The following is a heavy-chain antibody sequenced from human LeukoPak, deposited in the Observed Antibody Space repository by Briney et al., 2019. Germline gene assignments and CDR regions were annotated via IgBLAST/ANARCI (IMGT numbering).Heavy chain of an antibody. D-gene: IGHD4-17*01. V-gene: IGHV4-4*02. CDR3: ARAGAYALDY. CDR1: GASISNGYW. Sequence: PSETLSLTCAVSGASISNGYWWSWVRPPPGTGLEWIGEVHHSGSTNYNPSLKSRVTLSVDKSKNQFSLKLNSVTAADTAVYYCARAGAYALDYWGQGTLVTVSS. CDR2: VHHSGST. J-gene: IGHJ4*02.